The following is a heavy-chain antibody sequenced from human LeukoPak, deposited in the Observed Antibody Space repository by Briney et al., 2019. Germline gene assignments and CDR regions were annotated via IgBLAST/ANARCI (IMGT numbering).Heavy chain of an antibody. CDR3: ARDMEGTGDAFDI. D-gene: IGHD3/OR15-3a*01. CDR1: GGSISSYY. CDR2: IKQDGSET. Sequence: ETLSLTCTVSGGSISSYYWSWVRQAPGKGLEWVANIKQDGSETYYVDSVKGRFTISRDNAKNSLYLQMNSLRAEDTAVYYCARDMEGTGDAFDIWGQGTMVTVSS. J-gene: IGHJ3*02. V-gene: IGHV3-7*01.